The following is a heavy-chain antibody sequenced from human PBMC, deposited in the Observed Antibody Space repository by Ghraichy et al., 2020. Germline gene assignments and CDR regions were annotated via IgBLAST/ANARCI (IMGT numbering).Heavy chain of an antibody. CDR3: ARHGKQLAHNWFDP. CDR1: GGSISSYY. D-gene: IGHD6-6*01. V-gene: IGHV4-59*08. J-gene: IGHJ5*02. Sequence: SETLSLTCNVSGGSISSYYWSWIRQPPGKGLEWIGYIDYIGSTNYNASLKSRFTISVDTYKNQFSLKLSSVTAADTAVYYCARHGKQLAHNWFDPWGQGTLVTVSS. CDR2: IDYIGST.